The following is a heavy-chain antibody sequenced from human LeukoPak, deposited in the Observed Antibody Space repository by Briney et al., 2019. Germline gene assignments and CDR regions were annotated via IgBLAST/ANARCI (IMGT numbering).Heavy chain of an antibody. J-gene: IGHJ4*02. CDR1: GYTFTSYA. Sequence: ASVNVSCKASGYTFTSYAMNWVRQAPGQGLEWMGWINTNTGNPTYAQGFTGRFVFSLDTSVCTAYLQISSLKAEDTAVYYCARDLQGVYSYYFDYWGQGTLVTVSS. CDR2: INTNTGNP. V-gene: IGHV7-4-1*02. D-gene: IGHD2-8*01. CDR3: ARDLQGVYSYYFDY.